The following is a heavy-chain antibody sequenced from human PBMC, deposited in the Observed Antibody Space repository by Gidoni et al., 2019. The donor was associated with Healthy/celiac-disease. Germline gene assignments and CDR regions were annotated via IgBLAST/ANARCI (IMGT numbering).Heavy chain of an antibody. Sequence: QVQLQQWGAGLLKPSETLSLTCAVYGGSFSGYYWSWLRQPPGKGLEWIGEINHSGSTNYNPSLKSRVTISVDTSKNQFSLKLSSVTAADTAVYYCARHYYDSSGYHTPNAFDIWGQGTMVTVSS. CDR1: GGSFSGYY. V-gene: IGHV4-34*01. D-gene: IGHD3-22*01. CDR3: ARHYYDSSGYHTPNAFDI. CDR2: INHSGST. J-gene: IGHJ3*02.